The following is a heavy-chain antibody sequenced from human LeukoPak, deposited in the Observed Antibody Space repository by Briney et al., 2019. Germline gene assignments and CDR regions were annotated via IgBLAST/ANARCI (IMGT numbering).Heavy chain of an antibody. Sequence: ETLSLTCTVSGGSISSYYWSWVRQAPGKGLEWVANIKQDGSEKYYVDSVKGRFTISRDNAKNSLYLQMNSLRAEDTAVYYCARDHPAIVVVPAAPDYWGQGTLVTVSS. J-gene: IGHJ4*02. CDR3: ARDHPAIVVVPAAPDY. D-gene: IGHD2-2*01. CDR2: IKQDGSEK. CDR1: GGSISSYY. V-gene: IGHV3-7*01.